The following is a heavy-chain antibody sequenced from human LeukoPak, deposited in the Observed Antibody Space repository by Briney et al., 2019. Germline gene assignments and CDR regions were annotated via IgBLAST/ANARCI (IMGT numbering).Heavy chain of an antibody. CDR2: IDSDGRIT. V-gene: IGHV3-74*01. CDR3: ARDYNWNPPDY. J-gene: IGHJ4*02. Sequence: GGSLRLSCAASGFTFSSHWMHWVRQAPGKGLVWVSRIDSDGRITTYADSVRGRFTISRDNAKNTLYLQMNTLRDEDTAVYYCARDYNWNPPDYWGQGTLVTVSS. D-gene: IGHD1-1*01. CDR1: GFTFSSHW.